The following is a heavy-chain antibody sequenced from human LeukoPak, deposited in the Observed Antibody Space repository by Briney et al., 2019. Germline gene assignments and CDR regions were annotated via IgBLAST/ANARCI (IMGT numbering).Heavy chain of an antibody. CDR3: TTEVVVTSYFDF. Sequence: GGSLRLSCATSGFDFSDAWMSWVRQAPGKGLEWVGRIKRKTHGGTTQYGAPVKGRFAISRDHSKNTLYLQMNSLTTEDTGVYFCTTEVVVTSYFDFWGHGALVTVSS. V-gene: IGHV3-15*05. CDR2: IKRKTHGGTT. D-gene: IGHD2-21*02. J-gene: IGHJ4*01. CDR1: GFDFSDAW.